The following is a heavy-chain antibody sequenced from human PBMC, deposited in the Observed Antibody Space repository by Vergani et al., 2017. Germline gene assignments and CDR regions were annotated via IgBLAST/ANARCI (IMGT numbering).Heavy chain of an antibody. V-gene: IGHV3-9*01. J-gene: IGHJ4*02. Sequence: EVQLLESGGGLVQPGGSLRLSCEASGITFWKFGMHWVRQGPGKGLEWVSGISWNSGAVDYADSVKGRFTISRDNAKNSLFLEMNSLRFEDTAVYFCSAQTQSCHDYWGQGTLVAVSS. CDR3: SAQTQSCHDY. D-gene: IGHD3-10*01. CDR2: ISWNSGAV. CDR1: GITFWKFG.